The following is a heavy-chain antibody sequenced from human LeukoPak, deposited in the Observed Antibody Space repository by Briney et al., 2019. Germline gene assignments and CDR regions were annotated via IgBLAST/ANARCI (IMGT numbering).Heavy chain of an antibody. CDR2: IRSKANSYAT. CDR3: TRPYGQDAFDI. D-gene: IGHD3-16*01. Sequence: GSLKLSCAASGFTFCGSAMHWVRQAAGKGLEWVGRIRSKANSYATAYAASVKGRFTISRDDSRNTAYLQMNSLKTEDTAVYYCTRPYGQDAFDIWGQGTMVTVSS. V-gene: IGHV3-73*01. J-gene: IGHJ3*02. CDR1: GFTFCGSA.